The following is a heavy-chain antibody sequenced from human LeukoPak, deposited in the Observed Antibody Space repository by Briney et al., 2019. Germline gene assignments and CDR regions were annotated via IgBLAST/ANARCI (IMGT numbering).Heavy chain of an antibody. Sequence: SQTLSLTCPVSCGSISSGGYSWSWIRQPPGKGLEWIGYIYHSGTTYSNPSLKSRVTISVDRSTNQFSLKLSSVTAADTAVYYCAIYRSSGLDAWGQGTTVTVSS. D-gene: IGHD3-22*01. CDR3: AIYRSSGLDA. V-gene: IGHV4-30-2*01. J-gene: IGHJ6*02. CDR2: IYHSGTT. CDR1: CGSISSGGYS.